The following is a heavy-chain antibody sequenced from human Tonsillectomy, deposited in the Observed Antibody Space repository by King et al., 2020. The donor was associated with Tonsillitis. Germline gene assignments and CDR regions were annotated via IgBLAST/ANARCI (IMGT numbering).Heavy chain of an antibody. V-gene: IGHV4-59*01. CDR2: IYYSGST. Sequence: QLQESGPGLVKPSETLSLTCTVSGGSISSYYWSWIRQPPGKGLEWIGYIYYSGSTNYNPSLKSRVTISVDTSKNQFSLKLSSVTAADTAVYYCARSQYYYDNSGYLYFDYWGQGTLVTVSS. D-gene: IGHD3-22*01. CDR3: ARSQYYYDNSGYLYFDY. CDR1: GGSISSYY. J-gene: IGHJ4*02.